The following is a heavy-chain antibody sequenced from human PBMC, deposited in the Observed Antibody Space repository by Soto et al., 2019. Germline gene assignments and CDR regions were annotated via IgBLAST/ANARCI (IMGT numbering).Heavy chain of an antibody. J-gene: IGHJ6*02. CDR1: GFTFRSYA. D-gene: IGHD2-2*01. CDR3: AKDSQSVSVSAARVYGMDV. V-gene: IGHV3-23*01. CDR2: LSDSGGHT. Sequence: PGGSLRLSCAGSGFTFRSYAMTWVRQAPGKGLEWVSTLSDSGGHTYYADSVKGRFTISGDNPKNTLYLQMNSLRAEDTAVYYCAKDSQSVSVSAARVYGMDVWGQGTTVTVSS.